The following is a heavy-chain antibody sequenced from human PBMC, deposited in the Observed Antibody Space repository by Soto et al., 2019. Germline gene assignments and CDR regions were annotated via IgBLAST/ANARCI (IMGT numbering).Heavy chain of an antibody. CDR2: IYYSGST. Sequence: QVQMQESGPGLVKASQTLSLTCTVSGGSISSGGYYWSWISQHPGKGLEWIGYIYYSGSTYYNPSLKSRVTIAVDTSKNQFSLKLSSVTAADTAVYYCARDRYGDIDYWGQGTLVTVSS. CDR3: ARDRYGDIDY. CDR1: GGSISSGGYY. J-gene: IGHJ4*02. D-gene: IGHD4-17*01. V-gene: IGHV4-31*03.